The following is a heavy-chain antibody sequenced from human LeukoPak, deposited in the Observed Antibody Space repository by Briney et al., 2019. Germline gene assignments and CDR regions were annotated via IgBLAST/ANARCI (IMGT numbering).Heavy chain of an antibody. J-gene: IGHJ5*02. CDR2: IYNNGST. CDR3: ARSTMVNTATGWFDP. D-gene: IGHD4/OR15-4a*01. V-gene: IGHV4-59*12. Sequence: SETLSLTCTVSGGSISSYYWSWIRQPPGKGLEWIGYIYNNGSTNYNPSLRSRVTMSLDTSKNQISLKLSSVTAADTAMYYCARSTMVNTATGWFDPWGQGTLVTVSS. CDR1: GGSISSYY.